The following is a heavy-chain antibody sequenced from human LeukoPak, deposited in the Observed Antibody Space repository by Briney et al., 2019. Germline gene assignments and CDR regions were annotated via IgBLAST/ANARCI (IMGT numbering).Heavy chain of an antibody. CDR3: ARALYSDSSGYYPGLDH. CDR1: GYTLNSYA. CDR2: ISSYNGDT. V-gene: IGHV1-18*01. J-gene: IGHJ4*02. D-gene: IGHD3-22*01. Sequence: ASVKVSCKASGYTLNSYAFSWVRQAPGQGLEWVGWISSYNGDTNYARRFQGRVTMTTDTSTKTSHMELRNLGSDDTAVYYCARALYSDSSGYYPGLDHWGQGTLVTVSS.